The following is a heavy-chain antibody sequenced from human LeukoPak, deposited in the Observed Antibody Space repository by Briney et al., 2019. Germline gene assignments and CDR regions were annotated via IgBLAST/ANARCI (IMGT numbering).Heavy chain of an antibody. J-gene: IGHJ4*02. CDR2: IYYSGST. Sequence: SETLSLTCTVSGGSISSRSYYWGWIRQPPGKGLEWIGSIYYSGSTNYNPSLKSRVTISVDTSKNQFSLKLSSVTAADTAVYYCARHSGFMVRGLDYWGQGTQVTVSS. CDR1: GGSISSRSYY. V-gene: IGHV4-39*01. D-gene: IGHD3-10*01. CDR3: ARHSGFMVRGLDY.